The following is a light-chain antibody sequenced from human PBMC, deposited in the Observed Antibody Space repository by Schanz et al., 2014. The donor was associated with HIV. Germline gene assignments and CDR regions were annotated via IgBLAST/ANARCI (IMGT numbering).Light chain of an antibody. CDR2: EVS. CDR1: SSDVGGYNY. V-gene: IGLV2-8*01. J-gene: IGLJ3*02. Sequence: QSALTQPPSASGSPGQSVTISCTGTSSDVGGYNYVSWYQQHPGKAPKLMIYEVSERPSGVPDRFSGSKSGNTASLTISGXXXEDEADYYCRCSSXXXXVLFGGGTKLTVL. CDR3: RCSSXXXXVL.